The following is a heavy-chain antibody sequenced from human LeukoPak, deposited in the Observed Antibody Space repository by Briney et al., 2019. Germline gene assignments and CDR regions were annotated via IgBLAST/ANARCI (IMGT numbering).Heavy chain of an antibody. V-gene: IGHV1-2*02. CDR1: GYTFTGYY. D-gene: IGHD4-17*01. CDR3: ARWKPAPVTTYFDY. Sequence: ASVKVSRKASGYTFTGYYIHWVRQAPGQGLEWMGWINSNSGGTNYAQKFQDRVTMTRDTSISTAYMELSRLGSDDTAVYYCARWKPAPVTTYFDYWGQGTLVTVSS. J-gene: IGHJ4*02. CDR2: INSNSGGT.